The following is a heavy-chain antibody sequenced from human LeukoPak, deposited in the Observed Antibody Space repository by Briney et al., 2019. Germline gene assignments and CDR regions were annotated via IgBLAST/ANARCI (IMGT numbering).Heavy chain of an antibody. V-gene: IGHV3-7*01. CDR1: GFTFSNYW. CDR3: ARDFPDINGWYGDAFDI. J-gene: IGHJ3*02. D-gene: IGHD6-19*01. Sequence: GGSLRLSCAASGFTFSNYWMTWVRQAPGKGLEWVANIAQRGTEKSYVDSVKGRFTVYRDNAKNTLYLQMDSLRVEDTAVYYCARDFPDINGWYGDAFDIWGQGTMVTVSS. CDR2: IAQRGTEK.